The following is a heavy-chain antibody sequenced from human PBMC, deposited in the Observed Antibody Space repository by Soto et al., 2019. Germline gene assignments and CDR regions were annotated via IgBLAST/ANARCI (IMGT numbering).Heavy chain of an antibody. J-gene: IGHJ4*02. Sequence: ASVKVSCKVSGYSFGPYYINWIRQAPGEGPEWMGWISPNSGATSYAQKYEGRVTMTRDTSITTVFMELTSLTSDDTAVYFCARGGSWYDFWGQGTPVTVSS. CDR1: GYSFGPYY. CDR2: ISPNSGAT. V-gene: IGHV1-2*02. D-gene: IGHD6-13*01. CDR3: ARGGSWYDF.